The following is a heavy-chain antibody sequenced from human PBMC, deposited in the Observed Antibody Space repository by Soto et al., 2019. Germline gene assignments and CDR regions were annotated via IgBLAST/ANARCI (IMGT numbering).Heavy chain of an antibody. CDR3: ARGSGIVVVPAATPGNWFDP. D-gene: IGHD2-2*01. CDR2: INHSGST. CDR1: GGSFSGYY. Sequence: QVQLQQWGAGLLKPSETLSLTCAVYGGSFSGYYWSWIRQPPGKGLEWIGEINHSGSTNYNPSLKSRITISVGTSKNQFSLKLSSVTAADTAVYYCARGSGIVVVPAATPGNWFDPWGQGTLVTVSS. V-gene: IGHV4-34*01. J-gene: IGHJ5*02.